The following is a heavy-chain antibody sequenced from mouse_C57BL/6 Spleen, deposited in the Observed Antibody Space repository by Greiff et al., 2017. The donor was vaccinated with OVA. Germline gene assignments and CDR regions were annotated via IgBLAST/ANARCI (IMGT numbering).Heavy chain of an antibody. CDR3: ARMGGRGYYFDY. V-gene: IGHV5-17*01. Sequence: EVQLQQSGGGLVKPGGSLKLSCAASGFTFSDYGMHWVRQAPEKGLEWVAYISSGSSTIYYADTVKGRFTISRDNAKNTLFLQMTSLRSEDTAMYYCARMGGRGYYFDYWGQGTTLTVSS. CDR2: ISSGSSTI. CDR1: GFTFSDYG. J-gene: IGHJ2*01.